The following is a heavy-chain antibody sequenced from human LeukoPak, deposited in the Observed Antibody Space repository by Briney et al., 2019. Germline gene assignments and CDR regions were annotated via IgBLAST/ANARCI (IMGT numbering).Heavy chain of an antibody. V-gene: IGHV1-18*04. Sequence: ASVKVSCKASGYTFTSYGIGWVRQAPGQGLEWMGWISAYNGNTNYAQKLQGRVTMTTDTSTSTAYMELRSLRSDDTAVYYCARCPDPYGTGSYYSDYWGQGTLVTVSS. CDR2: ISAYNGNT. D-gene: IGHD3-10*01. CDR3: ARCPDPYGTGSYYSDY. CDR1: GYTFTSYG. J-gene: IGHJ4*02.